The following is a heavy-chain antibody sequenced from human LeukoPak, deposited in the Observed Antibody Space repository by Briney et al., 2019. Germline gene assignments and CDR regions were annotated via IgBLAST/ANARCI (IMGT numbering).Heavy chain of an antibody. V-gene: IGHV3-33*01. CDR2: IWYDGSNK. CDR3: ATAGTGESSSWISIFDY. Sequence: PGRSLRLSCAASGFTFSSYGMHWVRQAPGKGLEWVAVIWYDGSNKYYADSVKGRFTVSRDDSKNTLYLQMNSLRAEDTAVYYCATAGTGESSSWISIFDYSGQGTLVTVSS. CDR1: GFTFSSYG. D-gene: IGHD6-13*01. J-gene: IGHJ4*02.